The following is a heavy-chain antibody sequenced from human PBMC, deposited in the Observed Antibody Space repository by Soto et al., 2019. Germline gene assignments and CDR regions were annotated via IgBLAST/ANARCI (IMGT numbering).Heavy chain of an antibody. D-gene: IGHD3-3*01. CDR3: ARAYDFWSGYYHTDYYYGMDV. CDR1: GFTFSSYA. CDR2: ISYDGSNK. Sequence: GGSLRLSCAASGFTFSSYAMHWVRQAPGKGLEWVAVISYDGSNKYYADSVKGRFTISRDNSKNTLYLQMNSLRAEDTAVYYCARAYDFWSGYYHTDYYYGMDVWGQGTTVTVSS. V-gene: IGHV3-30-3*01. J-gene: IGHJ6*02.